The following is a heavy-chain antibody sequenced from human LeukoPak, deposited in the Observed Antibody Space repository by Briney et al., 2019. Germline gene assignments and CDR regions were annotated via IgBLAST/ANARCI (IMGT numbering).Heavy chain of an antibody. D-gene: IGHD1-26*01. CDR1: GFTFSSYG. CDR2: ISGSGGST. V-gene: IGHV3-23*01. Sequence: GGTLRLSCAASGFTFSSYGMSWVRQAPGKGLEWVSAISGSGGSTYYADSVKGRFTISRDNSKNTLYLQMNSLRAEDTAVYYCAKVRSGRGELREYCFDYWGQGTLVTVSS. J-gene: IGHJ4*02. CDR3: AKVRSGRGELREYCFDY.